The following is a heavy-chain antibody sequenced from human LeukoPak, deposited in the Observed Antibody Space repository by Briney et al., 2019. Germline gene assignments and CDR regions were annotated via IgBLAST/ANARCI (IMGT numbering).Heavy chain of an antibody. J-gene: IGHJ4*02. CDR2: IYTSGST. Sequence: SETLSLTCTVSGGSISSGSYYWNWIRQPAGKGLEWIGRIYTSGSTNYNPSLKRRVTISVDTSKNQFSLKLSSVTAADTAVYYCARDRYSSSSYDYWGQGTLVTVSS. CDR1: GGSISSGSYY. V-gene: IGHV4-61*02. D-gene: IGHD6-13*01. CDR3: ARDRYSSSSYDY.